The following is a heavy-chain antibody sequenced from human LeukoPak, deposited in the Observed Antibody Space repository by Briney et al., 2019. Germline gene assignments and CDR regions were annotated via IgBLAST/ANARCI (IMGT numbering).Heavy chain of an antibody. D-gene: IGHD2-15*01. V-gene: IGHV3-21*01. CDR3: ARVMSRVVGFDY. Sequence: PGGSLRLSCAASGFTFSSYSMNWVRQAPGKGLEWVSSISSSSSYIYYADSVKGRFTISRDNDKNLLYLQMNSLGAEDTAVYYCARVMSRVVGFDYWGQGTLVTASS. CDR2: ISSSSSYI. J-gene: IGHJ4*02. CDR1: GFTFSSYS.